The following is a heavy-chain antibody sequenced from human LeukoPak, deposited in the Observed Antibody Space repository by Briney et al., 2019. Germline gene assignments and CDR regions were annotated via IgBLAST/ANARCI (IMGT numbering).Heavy chain of an antibody. CDR3: ARDPWYCSGGSCYSLKNRYYFDY. Sequence: GASVKVSCKASGYTFTGYYMHWVRQAPGQGLEWMGWINPNSGGTNYAQEFQGRVTMTRDTSISTAYMELSRLRSDDTAVYYCARDPWYCSGGSCYSLKNRYYFDYWGQGTLVTVSS. J-gene: IGHJ4*02. CDR1: GYTFTGYY. V-gene: IGHV1-2*02. CDR2: INPNSGGT. D-gene: IGHD2-15*01.